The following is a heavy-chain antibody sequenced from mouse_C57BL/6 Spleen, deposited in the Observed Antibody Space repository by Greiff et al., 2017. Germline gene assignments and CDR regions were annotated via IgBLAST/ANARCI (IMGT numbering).Heavy chain of an antibody. J-gene: IGHJ1*03. CDR1: GYTFTSYW. V-gene: IGHV1-69*01. Sequence: VQLQQPGAELVMPGASVKLSCKASGYTFTSYWMPWVKQRPGQGLEWIGEIDPSDSYTNYNQKFKGKSTLTVDKSSSTAYMQLSSLTSEDSAVYYCARCYGSRDWYFDVWGTGTTVTVSS. CDR3: ARCYGSRDWYFDV. D-gene: IGHD1-1*01. CDR2: IDPSDSYT.